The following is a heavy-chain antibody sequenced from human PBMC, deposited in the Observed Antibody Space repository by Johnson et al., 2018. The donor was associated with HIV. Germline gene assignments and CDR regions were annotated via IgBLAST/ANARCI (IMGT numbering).Heavy chain of an antibody. CDR3: AIMAAHVSDF. Sequence: VQLVESGGGWIKPGGSLRLSCAVSGFTVRNNYMSWVRQAPGKGLVWVSVIYSGGSTYYADSVKGRFTISRDNSKNTLNLQKNSLRVEDTAVYYCAIMAAHVSDFWGQGTMVTVSS. V-gene: IGHV3-53*01. CDR1: GFTVRNNY. J-gene: IGHJ3*01. D-gene: IGHD2-8*01. CDR2: IYSGGST.